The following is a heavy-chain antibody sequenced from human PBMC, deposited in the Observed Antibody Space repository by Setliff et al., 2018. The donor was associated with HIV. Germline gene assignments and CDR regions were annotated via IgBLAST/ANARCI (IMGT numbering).Heavy chain of an antibody. J-gene: IGHJ1*01. CDR3: ATDPGYSSTWYSESFQH. D-gene: IGHD6-13*01. CDR2: FDPEDGET. CDR1: GYTLPELS. Sequence: ASVKVSCKISGYTLPELSIHWVRQAPGKGLGWMANFDPEDGETFYAQKFQGRLTMTEDTSTDTAYMELSSLRSDDTAMYYCATDPGYSSTWYSESFQHWGQGTVVTVSS. V-gene: IGHV1-24*01.